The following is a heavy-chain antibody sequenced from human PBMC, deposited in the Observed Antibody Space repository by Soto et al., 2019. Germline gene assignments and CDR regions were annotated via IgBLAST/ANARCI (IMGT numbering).Heavy chain of an antibody. CDR3: AGGVGASYYYYGMDV. D-gene: IGHD1-26*01. Sequence: ASVKVSCKASGYTFTSYCISWVRQAPGQGLEWMGWISAYNGNTNYAQKLQGRVTMTTDTSTSTAYMELRSLRSDDTAVYYCAGGVGASYYYYGMDVWGQGTTVTVSS. CDR2: ISAYNGNT. J-gene: IGHJ6*02. V-gene: IGHV1-18*01. CDR1: GYTFTSYC.